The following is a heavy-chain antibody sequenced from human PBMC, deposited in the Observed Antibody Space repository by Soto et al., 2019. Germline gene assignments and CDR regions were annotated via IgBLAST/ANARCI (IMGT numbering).Heavy chain of an antibody. CDR1: GFTFSSHW. D-gene: IGHD6-13*01. CDR2: IKSDGSSI. CDR3: GTGYASNWPSTIAS. V-gene: IGHV3-74*03. J-gene: IGHJ5*02. Sequence: EVQLVESGGGLVQPGESLRLSCAASGFTFSSHWMHWVRQAPGKGLVWVSRIKSDGSSITYADSVRGRFTISRDNAKNTPFLQMTSLRPDDTDVYYCGTGYASNWPSTIASWGQGTLVTV.